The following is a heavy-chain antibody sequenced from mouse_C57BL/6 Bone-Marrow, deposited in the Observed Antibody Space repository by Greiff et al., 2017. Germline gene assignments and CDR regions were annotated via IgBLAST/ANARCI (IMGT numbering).Heavy chain of an antibody. J-gene: IGHJ2*01. Sequence: VQVVESGAELVRPGASVKLSCKASGYTFTDYYINWVKQRPGQGLEWIARIYPGSGNTYYNEKFKGKATLTAEKSSSTAYMQLSSLTSEDSAVYFCAYYGSSYDYWGQGTTLTVSS. V-gene: IGHV1-76*01. CDR3: AYYGSSYDY. D-gene: IGHD1-1*01. CDR1: GYTFTDYY. CDR2: IYPGSGNT.